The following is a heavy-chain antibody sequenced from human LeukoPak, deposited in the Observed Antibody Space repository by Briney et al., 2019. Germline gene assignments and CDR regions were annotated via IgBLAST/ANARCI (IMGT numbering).Heavy chain of an antibody. J-gene: IGHJ4*02. D-gene: IGHD4-23*01. CDR1: GFTFSSYG. CDR3: ARDAYGGNSGYYFDY. V-gene: IGHV3-30*19. CDR2: ISYVGTYK. Sequence: GGSLRLSCAASGFTFSSYGMHWVRQAPGKGLEWVAIISYVGTYKYYADSVKGRFTISRDNSKNTLYLQMNSLRAEDTAVYYCARDAYGGNSGYYFDYWGQGALVTVSS.